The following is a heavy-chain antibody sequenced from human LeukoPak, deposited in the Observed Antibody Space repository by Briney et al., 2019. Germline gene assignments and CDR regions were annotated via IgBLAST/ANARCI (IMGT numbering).Heavy chain of an antibody. CDR2: ISGSGGST. V-gene: IGHV3-23*01. Sequence: GGSLRLSCAASGSTFSSYAMSWVRQAPGKGLEWVSVISGSGGSTYYADSVKGRFTISRDNSKNTLYMQMNSLRAEDTAVYYCARGPTRYYYGSGSPTTLDAFDIWGQGTMVTVSS. D-gene: IGHD3-10*01. J-gene: IGHJ3*02. CDR1: GSTFSSYA. CDR3: ARGPTRYYYGSGSPTTLDAFDI.